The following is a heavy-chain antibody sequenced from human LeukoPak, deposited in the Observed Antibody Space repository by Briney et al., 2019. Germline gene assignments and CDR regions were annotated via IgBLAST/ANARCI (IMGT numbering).Heavy chain of an antibody. Sequence: GGSLRLSCVASGLTFSSQWMTWVRQAPGKGLEWLANIGGDGRRKFYEDSVEGRFTISRDNAESSLYLQMNSLRAEDTAVYYCAKEYYDFWSGYPHDYWGQGTLVTVSS. CDR2: IGGDGRRK. J-gene: IGHJ4*02. V-gene: IGHV3-7*03. D-gene: IGHD3-3*01. CDR1: GLTFSSQW. CDR3: AKEYYDFWSGYPHDY.